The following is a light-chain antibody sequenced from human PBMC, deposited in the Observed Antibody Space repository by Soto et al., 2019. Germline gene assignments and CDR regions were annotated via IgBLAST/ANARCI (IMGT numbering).Light chain of an antibody. CDR2: EVS. Sequence: QSALTKPASVSGSPGQSITISCTGTSSDVGAYNYVSWYQQHPGKAPKLMIYEVSNRPSGVSNRLSGSKSGNTASLTISGLQAEDEGDYYCSSYTSGSTWVFGGGTKLTVL. J-gene: IGLJ3*02. CDR3: SSYTSGSTWV. V-gene: IGLV2-14*01. CDR1: SSDVGAYNY.